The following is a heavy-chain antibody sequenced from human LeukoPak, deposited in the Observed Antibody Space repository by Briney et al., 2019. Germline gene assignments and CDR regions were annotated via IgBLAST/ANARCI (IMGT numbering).Heavy chain of an antibody. CDR1: GGTFSSYA. J-gene: IGHJ3*02. V-gene: IGHV1-69*06. Sequence: GASAKVSCKASGGTFSSYAISWVRQAPGQGLEWMGGIIPIFGTANYAQKFQGRVTITADKSTSTAYMELSSLRSEDTAVYYCARAPPYYDILTGYHDAFDIWGQGTMVTVSS. CDR2: IIPIFGTA. CDR3: ARAPPYYDILTGYHDAFDI. D-gene: IGHD3-9*01.